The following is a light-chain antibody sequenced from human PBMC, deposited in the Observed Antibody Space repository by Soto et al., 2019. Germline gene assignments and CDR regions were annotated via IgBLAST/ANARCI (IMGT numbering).Light chain of an antibody. J-gene: IGLJ2*01. V-gene: IGLV2-14*01. Sequence: QSALTQPASVSGSPGXSXTXXXXXXXXXXAGYNYVSWYQQHPGKAPKLMIYDVSNRPSGVSNRFSGSKSGNTASLTISGLQAEDEADYYCSSYTSSSTLVVFGGGTKLTVL. CDR1: XXXXAGYNY. CDR3: SSYTSSSTLVV. CDR2: DVS.